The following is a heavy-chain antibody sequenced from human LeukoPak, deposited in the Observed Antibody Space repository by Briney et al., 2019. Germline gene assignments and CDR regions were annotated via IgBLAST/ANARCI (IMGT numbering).Heavy chain of an antibody. CDR2: ISDSGTYI. CDR1: GFTFSTYS. Sequence: KAGGSLRLSCAASGFTFSTYSMNWVRQAPGKGLEWVSSISDSGTYIYYADSVKSRFTISRDNAKNSLFLQMNSLRADDTAVYYCAKGVSIAAAWGVYYYGMDVWGQGTTVTVSS. J-gene: IGHJ6*02. V-gene: IGHV3-21*01. D-gene: IGHD6-13*01. CDR3: AKGVSIAAAWGVYYYGMDV.